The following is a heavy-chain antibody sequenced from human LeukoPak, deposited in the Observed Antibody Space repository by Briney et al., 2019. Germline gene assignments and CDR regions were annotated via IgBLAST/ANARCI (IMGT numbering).Heavy chain of an antibody. D-gene: IGHD1-7*01. V-gene: IGHV1-18*01. J-gene: IGHJ6*03. CDR1: GGTFSSYA. CDR2: ISAYNGNT. Sequence: GASVKVSCKASGGTFSSYAISWVRQAPGQGLEWMGWISAYNGNTNYAQKLQGRVTMTTDTSTSTAYMELRSLRSDDTAVYYCARVITGTSYYYYYYMDVWGKGTAVTVSS. CDR3: ARVITGTSYYYYYYMDV.